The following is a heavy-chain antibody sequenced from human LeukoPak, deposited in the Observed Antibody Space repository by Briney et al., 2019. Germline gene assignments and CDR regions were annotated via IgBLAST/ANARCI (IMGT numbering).Heavy chain of an antibody. D-gene: IGHD4-17*01. J-gene: IGHJ4*02. V-gene: IGHV3-23*01. Sequence: GGSLRFSCAASGFTFSSYAMSWVRQAPGKELEWVSAISGSGGSTYYADSVKGRFTISRDNSKNTLYLQMNSLRAEDTAVYYCASYGDYVSYFDYWGQGTLVTVSS. CDR1: GFTFSSYA. CDR2: ISGSGGST. CDR3: ASYGDYVSYFDY.